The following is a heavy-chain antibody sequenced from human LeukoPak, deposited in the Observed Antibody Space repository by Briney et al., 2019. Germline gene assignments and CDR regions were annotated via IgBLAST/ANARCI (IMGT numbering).Heavy chain of an antibody. CDR3: ARDYGDIPPDWYYDL. J-gene: IGHJ2*01. CDR1: GGSISSSY. Sequence: PSETLSLTCTVSGGSISSSYWSWIRQPSGKGLEWIGYIYYTGSTTYNPSLKSRVTISVDTSKNQFSLKLRSVTAADTAVYYCARDYGDIPPDWYYDLWGRGTLVTVSS. D-gene: IGHD4-17*01. CDR2: IYYTGST. V-gene: IGHV4-59*01.